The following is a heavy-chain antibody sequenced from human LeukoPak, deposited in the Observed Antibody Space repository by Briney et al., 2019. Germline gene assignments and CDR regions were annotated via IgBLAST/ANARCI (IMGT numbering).Heavy chain of an antibody. V-gene: IGHV4-59*01. Sequence: SETLSLTCTVSGGSISSYYWSWIRQPPGKGLEWIGYIYYSGSTNYNPSLKSRVTISVDTSKNQFSLKLSSVTAADTAVYYCASGRKLRNYYYYYMDVWGKGTTVTVSS. CDR2: IYYSGST. D-gene: IGHD1-7*01. CDR1: GGSISSYY. CDR3: ASGRKLRNYYYYYMDV. J-gene: IGHJ6*03.